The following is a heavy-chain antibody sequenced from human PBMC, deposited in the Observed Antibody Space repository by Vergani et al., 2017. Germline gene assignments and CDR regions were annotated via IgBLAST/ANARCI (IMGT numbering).Heavy chain of an antibody. Sequence: EVQLVESGGGLVKPGGSLRLSCAASGFTFSSYSMNWVRQAPGKGLEWVSSISSSSSYIYYADSVKGRFTIPRDNAKNSLYLQMNSLRSEDTAVYYCARDEALDGENSVFFDYWGQGTLVTVSS. CDR2: ISSSSSYI. CDR1: GFTFSSYS. J-gene: IGHJ4*02. CDR3: ARDEALDGENSVFFDY. D-gene: IGHD3-10*01. V-gene: IGHV3-21*01.